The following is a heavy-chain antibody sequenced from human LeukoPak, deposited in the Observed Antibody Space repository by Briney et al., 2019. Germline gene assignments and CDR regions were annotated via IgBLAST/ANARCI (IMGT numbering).Heavy chain of an antibody. V-gene: IGHV4-38-2*02. CDR1: GYSISSGYY. CDR2: FFHSGNS. Sequence: SETLSLTCTVSSTVSGYSISSGYYWGWIRQPPGKGLGWSGSFFHSGNSYSNPSLKSRVTISLDTSKNHFSLKLSSVTAADTAVYYCACLTTADAFDIWGQGTMVTVSS. CDR3: ACLTTADAFDI. J-gene: IGHJ3*02. D-gene: IGHD3-22*01.